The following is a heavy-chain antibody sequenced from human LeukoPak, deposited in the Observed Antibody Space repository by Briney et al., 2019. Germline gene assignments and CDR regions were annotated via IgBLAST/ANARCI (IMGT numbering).Heavy chain of an antibody. CDR1: AGSISSYY. J-gene: IGHJ4*02. CDR2: IYSSGNT. Sequence: SETLSLTCTVSAGSISSYYWGWIRQPPGKGLEWIGSIYSSGNTNDNPSLKSRVTISLDTSKNQFSLKMTSVTTADTAVYYCARVASSVMDYWGQGILVTVSS. V-gene: IGHV4-59*01. D-gene: IGHD2-8*01. CDR3: ARVASSVMDY.